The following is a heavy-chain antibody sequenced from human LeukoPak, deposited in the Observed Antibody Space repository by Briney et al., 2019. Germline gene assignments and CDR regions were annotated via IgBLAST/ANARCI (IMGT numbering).Heavy chain of an antibody. V-gene: IGHV3-20*04. J-gene: IGHJ4*02. CDR1: GFTFDDYG. CDR3: AKSGSYASFFDC. CDR2: INWNDGST. Sequence: GGSLRLSCAASGFTFDDYGMSWVRQAPGKGLEWVSGINWNDGSTGYADSVKGRFTISRDNAKNSLYLQMNSLRAEDTALYYCAKSGSYASFFDCWGQGTLVTVSS. D-gene: IGHD1-26*01.